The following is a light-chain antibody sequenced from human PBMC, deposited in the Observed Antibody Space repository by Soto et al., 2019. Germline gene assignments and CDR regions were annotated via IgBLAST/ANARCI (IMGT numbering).Light chain of an antibody. CDR1: SSDVGGYDS. CDR2: EVS. Sequence: QSVLTQPPSASGSPGQSVTISCTGTSSDVGGYDSVSWYQQHPGKAPKLLIYEVSKRPSGVPDRFSGSKSGNTASPTVSGLQAEDEADYYCTSYARSFNLLLGGGTKVTVL. V-gene: IGLV2-8*01. CDR3: TSYARSFNLL. J-gene: IGLJ2*01.